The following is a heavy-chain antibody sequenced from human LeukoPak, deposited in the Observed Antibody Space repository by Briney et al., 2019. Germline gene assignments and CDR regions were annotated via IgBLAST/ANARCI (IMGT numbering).Heavy chain of an antibody. CDR1: GSTFSSYY. Sequence: ASVKVSCKASGSTFSSYYIHWVRQAPGQGLEWMGIISPSGGSTSYAQKFQGRVTMTRDTSTSTVYMELSSLRSDDTAVFYCARETTVTSRFDYWGQGTLVTVPS. D-gene: IGHD4-17*01. CDR2: ISPSGGST. CDR3: ARETTVTSRFDY. J-gene: IGHJ4*02. V-gene: IGHV1-46*01.